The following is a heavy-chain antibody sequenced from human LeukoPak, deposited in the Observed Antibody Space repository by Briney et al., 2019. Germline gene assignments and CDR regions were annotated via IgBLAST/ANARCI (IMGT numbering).Heavy chain of an antibody. CDR3: ARGHRFRGNCRGVTCWVWFDP. CDR1: GYTFSRYE. Sequence: ASVKVSCKASGYTFSRYEIHWVRQDTGQGLEWVGSMNTNTGNTAYAEKFQGRVTMTRDTSIETAYMELSSLRSEDTAIYYCARGHRFRGNCRGVTCWVWFDPWGQGTLVTVSS. D-gene: IGHD2-15*01. J-gene: IGHJ5*02. V-gene: IGHV1-8*01. CDR2: MNTNTGNT.